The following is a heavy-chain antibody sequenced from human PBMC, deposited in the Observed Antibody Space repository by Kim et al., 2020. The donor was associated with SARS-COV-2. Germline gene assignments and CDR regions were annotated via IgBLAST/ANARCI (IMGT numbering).Heavy chain of an antibody. Sequence: GGSLRLSCAASGFTFSSYGMSWVRQAPGKGLEWVSAISASGGTTYYAHSVKGRFTISRDNSKNTLFLLVNSLRDEDTALYHCVKDAPWLADYWGQGTLV. V-gene: IGHV3-23*01. CDR1: GFTFSSYG. J-gene: IGHJ4*02. D-gene: IGHD6-19*01. CDR2: ISASGGTT. CDR3: VKDAPWLADY.